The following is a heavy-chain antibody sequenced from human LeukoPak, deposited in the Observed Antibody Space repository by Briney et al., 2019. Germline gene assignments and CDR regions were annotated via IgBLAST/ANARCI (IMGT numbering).Heavy chain of an antibody. CDR1: GSSISSSNW. V-gene: IGHV4-28*03. J-gene: IGHJ4*02. CDR3: ARAPSAKNSSPYFFDY. Sequence: SETLSLTCTVSGSSISSSNWWGWIRQPPGKGLEWIGYIYYSGSTYYNPSLKSRVTMSVDTSKNQISLKLSSVTAADTAVYYCARAPSAKNSSPYFFDYWGQGTLVTVSS. CDR2: IYYSGST. D-gene: IGHD6-6*01.